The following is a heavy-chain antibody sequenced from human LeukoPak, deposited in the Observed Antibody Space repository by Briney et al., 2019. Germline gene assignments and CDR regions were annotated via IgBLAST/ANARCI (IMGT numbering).Heavy chain of an antibody. D-gene: IGHD1-26*01. Sequence: GASVKVSCKASGYTSTSYAMHWVRQAPGQRLEWMGWINAGNGNTKYSQKFQGRVTITRDTSASTAYMELSSLRSEDTAVYYCARVRGSYYEADYWGQGTLVTVSS. CDR1: GYTSTSYA. CDR2: INAGNGNT. V-gene: IGHV1-3*01. J-gene: IGHJ4*02. CDR3: ARVRGSYYEADY.